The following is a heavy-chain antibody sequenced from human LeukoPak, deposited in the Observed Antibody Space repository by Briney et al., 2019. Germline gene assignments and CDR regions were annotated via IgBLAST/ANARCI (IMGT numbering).Heavy chain of an antibody. CDR3: ARGNRISAAGPFDP. D-gene: IGHD6-13*01. CDR2: MNPNSGNT. V-gene: IGHV1-8*01. CDR1: GYTFTSYD. J-gene: IGHJ5*02. Sequence: ALVKVSCKASGYTFTSYDINWVRQATGQGLEWMGWMNPNSGNTDYAQKFQGRVTMTRNTSISTAYMELSSLRSEDTAVYYCARGNRISAAGPFDPWGQGSLVTV.